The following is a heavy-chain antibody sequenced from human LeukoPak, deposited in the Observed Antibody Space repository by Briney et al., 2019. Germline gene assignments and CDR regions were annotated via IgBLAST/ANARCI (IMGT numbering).Heavy chain of an antibody. D-gene: IGHD4-17*01. CDR2: IYTSGST. V-gene: IGHV4-4*07. J-gene: IGHJ4*02. Sequence: SETLSLTCTVSGGSINSYYWSWIRQPAGKGLEWIGPIYTSGSTNYNPSLKSRVTMSVDTSKNQFSLKLSSVTAADTAMYYCARGHGDYLAVFDYWGQGTLVTVSS. CDR3: ARGHGDYLAVFDY. CDR1: GGSINSYY.